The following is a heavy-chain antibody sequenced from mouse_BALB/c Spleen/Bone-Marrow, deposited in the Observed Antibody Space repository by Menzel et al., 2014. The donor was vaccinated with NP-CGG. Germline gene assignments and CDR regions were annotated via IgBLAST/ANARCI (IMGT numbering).Heavy chain of an antibody. V-gene: IGHV1-5*01. CDR3: TRSGRYYIDY. CDR1: GYTFTSFW. J-gene: IGHJ2*01. CDR2: IYPGNSDT. Sequence: EVKLVDSGTVLARPGASVKMSCKASGYTFTSFWMHWVKQRPGQGLVWIGAIYPGNSDTSYNQKFTGKAKLTAVTSTSTAYMELSSLTNEDSAVYYCTRSGRYYIDYRGQGTTLTVSS. D-gene: IGHD3-1*01.